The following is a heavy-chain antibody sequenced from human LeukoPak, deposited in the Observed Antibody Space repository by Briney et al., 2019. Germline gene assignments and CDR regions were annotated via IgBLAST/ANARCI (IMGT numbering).Heavy chain of an antibody. V-gene: IGHV4-59*01. D-gene: IGHD6-13*01. CDR1: GGSISSYY. CDR3: AREQQLADYDAFDI. J-gene: IGHJ3*02. CDR2: IYYSGST. Sequence: SETLSLTCTVSGGSISSYYWSWIRQPPGKGLEWIGYIYYSGSTNYNPSLKSRVTISVDTSKNQFSLKLSSVTAADTAVYYCAREQQLADYDAFDIWGQGTMVTVSP.